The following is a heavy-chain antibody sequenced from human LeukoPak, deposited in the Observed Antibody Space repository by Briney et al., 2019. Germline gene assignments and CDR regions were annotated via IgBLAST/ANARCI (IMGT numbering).Heavy chain of an antibody. CDR3: AKELTGTFDY. D-gene: IGHD1-7*01. Sequence: PGGSLRLSCAASGFTFSSYAMSWVRQASGKGLEWVSAISGRVGSTYYADSVKGRFTISRDNSKNTLYLQMNNLRAEDTAVYYCAKELTGTFDYWGQGTLVTVSS. V-gene: IGHV3-23*01. J-gene: IGHJ4*02. CDR2: ISGRVGST. CDR1: GFTFSSYA.